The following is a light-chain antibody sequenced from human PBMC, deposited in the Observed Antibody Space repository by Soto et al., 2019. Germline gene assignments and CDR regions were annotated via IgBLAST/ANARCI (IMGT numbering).Light chain of an antibody. Sequence: EIVLTQSPATLSLSPGERATFSCRASQSVSGYLAWYQQKPGQAPRLLIYDASSRANGIPARFTGSGSGTDFSLTISSLEPEDFAVYYCQQRGTWPTFGQGTRVEI. CDR1: QSVSGY. CDR3: QQRGTWPT. CDR2: DAS. V-gene: IGKV3-11*01. J-gene: IGKJ1*01.